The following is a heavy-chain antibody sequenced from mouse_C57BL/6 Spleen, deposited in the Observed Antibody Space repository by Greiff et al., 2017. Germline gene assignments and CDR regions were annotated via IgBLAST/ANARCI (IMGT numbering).Heavy chain of an antibody. CDR3: ARRGNGGYYYAMDY. CDR1: GYTFTSYW. Sequence: QVQLQQPGAELVRPGTSVKLSCKASGYTFTSYWMHWVKQRPGQGLDWIGVIDPSDSSTNYNQKFKGKAAFTVDTSSSTAYMQLSSLTSEDSAVYYCARRGNGGYYYAMDYWGQGTSVTVSS. CDR2: IDPSDSST. J-gene: IGHJ4*01. V-gene: IGHV1-59*01.